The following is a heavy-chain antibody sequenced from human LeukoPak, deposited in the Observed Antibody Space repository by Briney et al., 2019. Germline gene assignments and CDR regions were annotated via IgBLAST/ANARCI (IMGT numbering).Heavy chain of an antibody. CDR3: ARVSLRNYFDY. CDR2: IYTSGST. CDR1: SGSISSYY. D-gene: IGHD3-22*01. Sequence: SETLSLTCTVSSGSISSYYWRWIRQPAGKGLEWIGRIYTSGSTNYNPSLKSRVTISVDKSKNQFSLKLSSVTAADTAVYYCARVSLRNYFDYWGQGTLVTVSS. V-gene: IGHV4-4*07. J-gene: IGHJ4*02.